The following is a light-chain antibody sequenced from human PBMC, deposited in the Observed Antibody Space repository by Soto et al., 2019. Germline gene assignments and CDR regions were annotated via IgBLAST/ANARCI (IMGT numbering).Light chain of an antibody. J-gene: IGKJ1*01. CDR3: QQYGTSPAT. CDR2: GTS. CDR1: QTVSSNF. Sequence: EIVLTQSPGTLSLSPGGRATLSCSASQTVSSNFLAWYQQRPAQAPRLLIHGTSTRATGITDRFSGSVSGTDFTLIISGLEPEDFAVYYCQQYGTSPATFGQGTKVDIK. V-gene: IGKV3-20*01.